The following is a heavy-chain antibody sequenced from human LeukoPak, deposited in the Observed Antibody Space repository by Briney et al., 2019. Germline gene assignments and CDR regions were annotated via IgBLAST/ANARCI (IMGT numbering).Heavy chain of an antibody. Sequence: GGSLRLSCAASGFTFSSYEMNWVRQAPGKGLEWVSHISNSGGSIYYADSVKGRFTISRDNAKNPLYLQMNSLRAEDTAVYYCARSFDIWDQGTMITVSS. J-gene: IGHJ3*02. V-gene: IGHV3-48*03. CDR3: ARSFDI. CDR2: ISNSGGSI. CDR1: GFTFSSYE.